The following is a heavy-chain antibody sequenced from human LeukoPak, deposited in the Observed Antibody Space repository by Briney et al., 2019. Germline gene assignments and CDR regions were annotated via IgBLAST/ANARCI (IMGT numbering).Heavy chain of an antibody. CDR1: GGSISSYY. J-gene: IGHJ5*02. CDR3: ARAPVGSPDINWFDP. V-gene: IGHV4-4*07. CDR2: IYTCGST. D-gene: IGHD3-10*01. Sequence: PSETLSLTCTVSGGSISSYYWSWIRQPAGKGLEWIGRIYTCGSTNYNPSLKSRVTMSVDTSKNQFSLKLSSVTAADTAVYYCARAPVGSPDINWFDPWGQGTLVTVSS.